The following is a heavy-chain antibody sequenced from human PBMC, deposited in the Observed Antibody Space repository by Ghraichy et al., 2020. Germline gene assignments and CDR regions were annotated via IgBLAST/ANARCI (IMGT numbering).Heavy chain of an antibody. D-gene: IGHD6-19*01. CDR3: AKSIAVAGTWDY. CDR2: IKQDGSEK. Sequence: GESLNISCAASGFTFSSYWMSWVRQAPGKGLEWVANIKQDGSEKYYVDSVKGRFTISRDNAKNSLYLQMNSLRAEDTAVYYCAKSIAVAGTWDYWGQGTLVTVSS. V-gene: IGHV3-7*01. CDR1: GFTFSSYW. J-gene: IGHJ4*02.